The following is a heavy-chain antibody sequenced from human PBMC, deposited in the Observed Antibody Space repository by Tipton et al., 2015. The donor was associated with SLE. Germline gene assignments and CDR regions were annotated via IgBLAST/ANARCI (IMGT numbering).Heavy chain of an antibody. Sequence: TLSLTCTVSGSSITSRSYYWGWIRQPPGKGLEWIGSVSYSGSTYYNSSLKSRVTISLDTSKNHFSLKLSSVTAADAAVYYCARSPAGVVISYFDYWGQGTLGTVSS. D-gene: IGHD3-3*01. V-gene: IGHV4-39*07. J-gene: IGHJ4*02. CDR2: VSYSGST. CDR1: GSSITSRSYY. CDR3: ARSPAGVVISYFDY.